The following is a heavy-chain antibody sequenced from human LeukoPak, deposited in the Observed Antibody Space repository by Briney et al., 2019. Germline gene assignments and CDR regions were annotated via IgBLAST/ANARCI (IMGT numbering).Heavy chain of an antibody. J-gene: IGHJ4*02. V-gene: IGHV3-48*01. CDR3: VRDTIGDWNYDRWTYDFDY. Sequence: GGSLRLSCAASGFIFSNYNMNWVRQAPGKGLEWLSFISSGSRTIYYADSVKGRFTISRDNAKNSLYLQMNSLKAEDTAVYYCVRDTIGDWNYDRWTYDFDYWGQGTLVTVSS. CDR1: GFIFSNYN. CDR2: ISSGSRTI. D-gene: IGHD1-7*01.